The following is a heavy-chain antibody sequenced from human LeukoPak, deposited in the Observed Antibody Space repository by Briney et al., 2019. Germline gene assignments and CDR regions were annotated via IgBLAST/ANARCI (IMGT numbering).Heavy chain of an antibody. CDR2: ISGSGEDT. D-gene: IGHD2-15*01. CDR1: GSSFSIYT. V-gene: IGHV3-23*01. Sequence: GGSLRLSCVASGSSFSIYTMTWFRQAPGKGLEWVSSISGSGEDTHFADSVKGRFTVSRDNSRNTLFLQMDSLRVEDTAVYHCAKAKGGLWGQGTLVTVSS. CDR3: AKAKGGL. J-gene: IGHJ4*02.